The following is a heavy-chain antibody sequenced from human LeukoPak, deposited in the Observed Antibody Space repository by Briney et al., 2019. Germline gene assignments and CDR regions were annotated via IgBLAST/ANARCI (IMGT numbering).Heavy chain of an antibody. CDR3: AKAASSSWPSYYYGMDV. D-gene: IGHD6-13*01. V-gene: IGHV3-23*01. J-gene: IGHJ6*02. CDR2: ITGSGGNT. Sequence: GGSLRLSCAASRFIFSSYSMSWVRQAPGMGLEWVSVITGSGGNTYYADSVKGRFAISKDNSKNTVYLQMSSLRVDDTAVYYCAKAASSSWPSYYYGMDVWGQGTTVTVSS. CDR1: RFIFSSYS.